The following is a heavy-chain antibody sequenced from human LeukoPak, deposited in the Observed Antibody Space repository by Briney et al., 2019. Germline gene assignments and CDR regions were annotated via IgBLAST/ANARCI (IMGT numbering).Heavy chain of an antibody. V-gene: IGHV3-30-3*01. J-gene: IGHJ6*02. CDR2: ISYDGSNK. CDR1: GFTFSSYA. CDR3: AREYGDNGNQPSHYYYYYGMDV. D-gene: IGHD4-17*01. Sequence: GGSLRLSCAASGFTFSSYAMHWVRQAPGKGLEWVAVISYDGSNKYYADSVKGRFTISRDNSKNTLYLQMNSLRAEDTAVYYCAREYGDNGNQPSHYYYYYGMDVWGQGTTVTVSS.